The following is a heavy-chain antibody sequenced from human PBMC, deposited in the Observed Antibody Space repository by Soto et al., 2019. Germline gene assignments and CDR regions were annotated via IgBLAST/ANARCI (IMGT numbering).Heavy chain of an antibody. CDR1: GYTFTGYY. J-gene: IGHJ3*02. D-gene: IGHD3-22*01. Sequence: ASVKVSCKALGYTFTGYYVHWVRQAPGQGLEWMGWINPNSGATKYAQKFQDWVTMTKNTLYLQMNSLRAEDTAVYYCAKDLTIVASRGPLDIWGQGTMVTVSS. CDR3: AKDLTIVASRGPLDI. V-gene: IGHV1-2*04. CDR2: INPNSGAT.